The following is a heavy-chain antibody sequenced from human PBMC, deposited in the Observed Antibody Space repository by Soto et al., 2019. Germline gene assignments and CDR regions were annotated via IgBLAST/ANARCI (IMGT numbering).Heavy chain of an antibody. V-gene: IGHV4-30-4*01. CDR3: ARDYTVTTNYYYYGMDV. CDR1: GGSISSGDYY. Sequence: TSETLSLTCTVSGGSISSGDYYWSWIRQPPGKGLEWIGYIYYSGSTYYNPSLKSRVTISVDTSKNQFSLKLSSVTAADTAVYYCARDYTVTTNYYYYGMDVWGQGTTVTVSS. CDR2: IYYSGST. J-gene: IGHJ6*02. D-gene: IGHD4-17*01.